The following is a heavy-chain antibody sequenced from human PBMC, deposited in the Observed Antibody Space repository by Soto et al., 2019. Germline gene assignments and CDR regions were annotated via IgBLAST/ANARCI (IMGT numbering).Heavy chain of an antibody. Sequence: QVQLVQSGAEVKKPGASVKVSCKASGYTFTSYAMPWVRQAHGQRLEWMGWINAGKGNTKYSQKFQGRVTITRDTSASTGYMELSSLRSEDTAEYYCAREGSGSYYRLFGYWGQGTLVTVSS. CDR2: INAGKGNT. CDR1: GYTFTSYA. CDR3: AREGSGSYYRLFGY. D-gene: IGHD1-26*01. V-gene: IGHV1-3*01. J-gene: IGHJ4*02.